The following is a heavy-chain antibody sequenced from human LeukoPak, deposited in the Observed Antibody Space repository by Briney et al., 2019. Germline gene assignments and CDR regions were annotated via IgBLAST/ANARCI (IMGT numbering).Heavy chain of an antibody. Sequence: AVKVSCKASGGTFSSYAISWVRQPPGQGLEWMGEIIPIFGTANYAQKFQGRVTITADESTSTAYIELSSLRSEDTAVYYCARHPPGAAGTLQYYFDYWGQGTLVTVSS. CDR1: GGTFSSYA. J-gene: IGHJ4*02. D-gene: IGHD6-13*01. CDR3: ARHPPGAAGTLQYYFDY. V-gene: IGHV1-69*13. CDR2: IIPIFGTA.